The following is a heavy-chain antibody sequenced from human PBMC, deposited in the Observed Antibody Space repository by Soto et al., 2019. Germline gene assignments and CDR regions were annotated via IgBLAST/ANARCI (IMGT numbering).Heavy chain of an antibody. Sequence: QVQLVESGGGVVQPGRSLRLSCAASGFTFSSYGMHWVGQAPGKGLEWVAVIWYDGSNKYYADSMKGRFTISRDNSKNTLYLQMNSLRAEDRAVYYWAHDKEYWGQGTLVTVSS. CDR2: IWYDGSNK. CDR1: GFTFSSYG. CDR3: AHDKEY. J-gene: IGHJ4*02. D-gene: IGHD3-22*01. V-gene: IGHV3-33*01.